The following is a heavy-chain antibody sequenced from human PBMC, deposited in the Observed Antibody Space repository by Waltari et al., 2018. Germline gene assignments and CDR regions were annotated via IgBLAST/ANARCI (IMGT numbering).Heavy chain of an antibody. J-gene: IGHJ4*02. V-gene: IGHV4-31*03. CDR2: IYYSGST. CDR3: ARDLKWELLPYD. CDR1: GGSISSDGYY. Sequence: QVQLQESGTGLVKPSQTQSLTCTVSGGSISSDGYYWSWISQHPGKGLEWIGYIYYSGSTYYNPSLKSRVTISVDTSKNQFSLKLSSVTAADTAVYYCARDLKWELLPYDWGQGTLVTVSS. D-gene: IGHD1-26*01.